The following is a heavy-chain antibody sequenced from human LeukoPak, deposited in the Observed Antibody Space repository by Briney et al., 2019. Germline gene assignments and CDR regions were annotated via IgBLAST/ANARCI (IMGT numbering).Heavy chain of an antibody. Sequence: PSETLSLTCTVSGGSISDYYWSWIRQPPGKGLEWIGYIYYTGSTSYNPPLKSRVTISVDTSKNQFSLKLSSVTAADTAVYYCARDLSVTTSAAFDIWGQGTMVTVSS. CDR2: IYYTGST. D-gene: IGHD4-17*01. V-gene: IGHV4-59*12. CDR1: GGSISDYY. CDR3: ARDLSVTTSAAFDI. J-gene: IGHJ3*02.